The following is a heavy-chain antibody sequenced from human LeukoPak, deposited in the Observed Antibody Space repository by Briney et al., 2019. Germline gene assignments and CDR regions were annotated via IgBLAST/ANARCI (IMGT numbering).Heavy chain of an antibody. Sequence: GGSLRLSCAASGFTFSSYAMHWVRQAPGKGLEWVAFIRYDGSNKYYADSVKGRFIISRDNSKNTLYLQMNSLRAEDTAVYYCAKDPSGDYYYYYMDVWGKGTTVTISS. D-gene: IGHD4-17*01. CDR3: AKDPSGDYYYYYMDV. CDR1: GFTFSSYA. V-gene: IGHV3-30*02. CDR2: IRYDGSNK. J-gene: IGHJ6*03.